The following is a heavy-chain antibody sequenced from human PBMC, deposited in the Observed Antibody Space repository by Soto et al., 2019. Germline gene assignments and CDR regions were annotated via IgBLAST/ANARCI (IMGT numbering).Heavy chain of an antibody. Sequence: GGSLRLSCAASGFTFSSNGMDWVRQAPGKGLEWVAVISYDGRKKYYADSVKGRFTISRDNAKNSLYLEMNSLRTEDTALYYCAKDRGPCSGNKCSSLYYYYGMDVWGQGTTVTVSS. CDR2: ISYDGRKK. CDR1: GFTFSSNG. CDR3: AKDRGPCSGNKCSSLYYYYGMDV. D-gene: IGHD2-15*01. J-gene: IGHJ6*02. V-gene: IGHV3-30*18.